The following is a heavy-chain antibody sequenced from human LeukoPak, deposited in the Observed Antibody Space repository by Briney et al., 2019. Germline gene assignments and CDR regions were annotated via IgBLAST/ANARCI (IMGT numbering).Heavy chain of an antibody. J-gene: IGHJ6*03. CDR1: GYTFTTYA. CDR2: INPSGGST. D-gene: IGHD6-13*01. V-gene: IGHV1-46*01. Sequence: ASVKVSCKASGYTFTTYAMHWVRQAPGQGLEWMGIINPSGGSTSYAQKFQGRVTMTRDMSTSTVYMELSSLRSEDTAVYYCASHGIAAAGTASHYYYYMDVWGKGTTVTVSS. CDR3: ASHGIAAAGTASHYYYYMDV.